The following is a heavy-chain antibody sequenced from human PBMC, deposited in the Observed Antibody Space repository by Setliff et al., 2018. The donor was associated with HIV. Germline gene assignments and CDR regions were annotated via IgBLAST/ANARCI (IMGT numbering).Heavy chain of an antibody. CDR3: ARYLGDSGSPQYYYYCGMDV. CDR2: MYTDGST. J-gene: IGHJ6*02. Sequence: SETLSLTCTVSGGSITSGNYFWSWIRQPAGKGLEWIGHMYTDGSTNYNPSSKSRVTISVDTSKNQFSLKLSSVTAADTAVYYCARYLGDSGSPQYYYYCGMDVWGQGTTVTVSS. V-gene: IGHV4-61*09. CDR1: GGSITSGNYF. D-gene: IGHD3-10*01.